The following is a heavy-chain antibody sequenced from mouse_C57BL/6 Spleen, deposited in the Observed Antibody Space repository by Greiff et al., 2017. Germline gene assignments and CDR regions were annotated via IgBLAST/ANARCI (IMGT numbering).Heavy chain of an antibody. V-gene: IGHV1-64*01. CDR2: IHPNSGST. J-gene: IGHJ2*01. CDR1: GYTFTSYW. Sequence: QVQLQQPGAELVKPGASVKLSCKASGYTFTSYWMHWVKQRPGQGLEWIGMIHPNSGSTNYNEKFKSKATLTVDKSASTAYMQLSRLTSEDSAVYYCARDTTVVEGNFDYWGQGTTLTVSS. CDR3: ARDTTVVEGNFDY. D-gene: IGHD1-1*01.